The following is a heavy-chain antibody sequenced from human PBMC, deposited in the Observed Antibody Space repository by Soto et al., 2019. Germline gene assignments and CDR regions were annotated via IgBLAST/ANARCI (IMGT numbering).Heavy chain of an antibody. CDR2: IYYSGST. CDR3: ARSLARSSTSCYSY. D-gene: IGHD2-2*02. J-gene: IGHJ4*02. Sequence: SETLSLTCTVSGGSISSYYWSWIRQPPGKGLEWIGYIYYSGSTNYNPSLKSRVTISVDTSKNQFSLKLSSVTAADTAVYYCARSLARSSTSCYSYWGQGTLVTVSS. CDR1: GGSISSYY. V-gene: IGHV4-59*08.